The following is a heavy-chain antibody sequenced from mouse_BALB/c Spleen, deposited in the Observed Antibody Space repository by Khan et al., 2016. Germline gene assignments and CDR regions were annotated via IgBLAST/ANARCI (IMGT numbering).Heavy chain of an antibody. CDR1: GFNIKDTY. J-gene: IGHJ4*01. CDR2: IDPANDNT. V-gene: IGHV14-3*02. Sequence: VQLQQSGAELVKPGASVKLSCTASGFNIKDTYMHWVKQRPEQGLEWIGRIDPANDNTKYDPKFQGKATITADTSSNTAYLQLSSLTSEDTAVDAGASTSKGYYGGLDSWGQGTSVPVSA. CDR3: ASTSKGYYGGLDS. D-gene: IGHD1-1*02.